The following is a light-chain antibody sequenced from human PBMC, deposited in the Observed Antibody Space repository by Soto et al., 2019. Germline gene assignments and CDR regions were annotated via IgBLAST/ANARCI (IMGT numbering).Light chain of an antibody. Sequence: EIVMTQSPDPLSVSPGERATLSCRASQTLTINLAWYQQKPGQAPRLLIYGASTRATGFPARFSGSGSGTAFTLAITNLQPEDSAVYYFQQYSDGLTFGQGTKVEIK. CDR1: QTLTIN. CDR2: GAS. CDR3: QQYSDGLT. J-gene: IGKJ1*01. V-gene: IGKV3-15*01.